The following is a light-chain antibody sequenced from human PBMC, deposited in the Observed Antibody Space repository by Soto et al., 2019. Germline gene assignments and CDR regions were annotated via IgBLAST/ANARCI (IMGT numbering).Light chain of an antibody. Sequence: QSVLTQPPSASGSPGQSVTISCTGTSSDVGTYDYVSWYQQLPGKAPKLMIYEVNKRPSGVPDRFSGSKSGNTASLTVSGLQTGDEADYYCSSFAGGNTVLFGGGTQLTVL. CDR1: SSDVGTYDY. CDR2: EVN. CDR3: SSFAGGNTVL. J-gene: IGLJ2*01. V-gene: IGLV2-8*01.